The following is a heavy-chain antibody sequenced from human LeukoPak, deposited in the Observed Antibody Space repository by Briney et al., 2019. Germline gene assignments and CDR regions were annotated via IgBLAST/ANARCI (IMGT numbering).Heavy chain of an antibody. CDR1: GFTFSTYS. CDR2: ISSSSVYI. V-gene: IGHV3-21*01. Sequence: GGSLRLSCAASGFTFSTYSMHWVRQPPGKGLEWVSSISSSSVYIYYAGSMKGRFTVSRDNAKNSLYLQMNSLRAEGTAVYYCARDPNADGYFDYWGQGTLVTVSS. D-gene: IGHD2-2*01. CDR3: ARDPNADGYFDY. J-gene: IGHJ4*02.